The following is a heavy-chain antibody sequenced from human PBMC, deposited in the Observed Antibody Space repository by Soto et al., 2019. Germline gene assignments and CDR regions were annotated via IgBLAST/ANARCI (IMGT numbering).Heavy chain of an antibody. CDR3: ASTKDRAWAFDY. D-gene: IGHD7-27*01. CDR2: ISGSGTNT. Sequence: GGSLRLSCAVSGLTFINHAMNWVRQAPGKGLEWVSSISGSGTNTYYADSVKGRFTISRDNFKNTLSLQMNSLRAEDTAVYYCASTKDRAWAFDYWGQGALVTVSS. J-gene: IGHJ4*02. V-gene: IGHV3-23*01. CDR1: GLTFINHA.